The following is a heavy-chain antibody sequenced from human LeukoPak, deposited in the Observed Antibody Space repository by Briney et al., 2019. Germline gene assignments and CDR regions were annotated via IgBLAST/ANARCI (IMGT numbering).Heavy chain of an antibody. Sequence: PGGSLRLSCAASGFSFPSYAMSWVRQAPRRGLEWVSLITAGGVITRYTDSVKGRFTISRDNSKNTLYLQMNSVRAEDTAVYYCAKGKINHDGAVEIWGQGTTVTVSS. CDR2: ITAGGVIT. D-gene: IGHD1-14*01. J-gene: IGHJ3*02. CDR3: AKGKINHDGAVEI. V-gene: IGHV3-23*01. CDR1: GFSFPSYA.